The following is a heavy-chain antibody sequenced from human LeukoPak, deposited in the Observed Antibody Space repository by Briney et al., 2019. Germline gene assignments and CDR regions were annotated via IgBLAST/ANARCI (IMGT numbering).Heavy chain of an antibody. D-gene: IGHD6-19*01. V-gene: IGHV3-48*03. CDR2: ISSGASTM. CDR1: GFMSSSYE. CDR3: ALLAVASDFDY. Sequence: SGGSLRLSCAASGFMSSSYEMYWVRQAPGKGLEWVSYISSGASTMYYADSVKGRFTISRDNAKNSLFLQMNSLRAADTAVYYCALLAVASDFDYWGQGTLVTVSS. J-gene: IGHJ4*02.